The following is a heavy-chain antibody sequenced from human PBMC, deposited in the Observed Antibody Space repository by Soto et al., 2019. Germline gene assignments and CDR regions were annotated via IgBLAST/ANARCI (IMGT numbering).Heavy chain of an antibody. Sequence: ASVKVSCKASGYSFTSYAMHWVRQAPGQRLEWMGWINAGNGNTKYSQKFQGRVTITRDTSASTAYMELSSLRSEDTALYYCARAVTYYYDSSGYFPWGQGTLVTVS. J-gene: IGHJ5*02. CDR3: ARAVTYYYDSSGYFP. CDR2: INAGNGNT. V-gene: IGHV1-3*01. CDR1: GYSFTSYA. D-gene: IGHD3-22*01.